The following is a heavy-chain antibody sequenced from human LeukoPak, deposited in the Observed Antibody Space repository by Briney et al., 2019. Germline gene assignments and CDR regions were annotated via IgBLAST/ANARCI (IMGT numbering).Heavy chain of an antibody. CDR1: GGSISSYY. J-gene: IGHJ4*02. CDR2: IYYSGST. D-gene: IGHD5-18*01. Sequence: SETLSLTCTVSGGSISSYYWSWIRQPPGKGLEWIGYIYYSGSTNYNPSLKSRVTISVDTSKNQFSLKLSSVTAADTAVYYCARLGGYSYGYFDYWAREPWSPSPQ. V-gene: IGHV4-59*08. CDR3: ARLGGYSYGYFDY.